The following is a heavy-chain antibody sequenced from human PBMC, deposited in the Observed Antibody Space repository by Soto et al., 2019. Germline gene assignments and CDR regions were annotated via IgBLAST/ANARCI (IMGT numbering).Heavy chain of an antibody. CDR2: ISCSGGST. D-gene: IGHD6-25*01. CDR1: GFTFSSYA. CDR3: PKDDFTSGWPIWFDY. V-gene: IGHV3-23*01. J-gene: IGHJ4*02. Sequence: WGSLRLSCAASGFTFSSYAMSWVRQAPGKGLEWVSAISCSGGSTYYADSVKGRFTISRDNSKNTLYLQMNSLRADDTAVYYCPKDDFTSGWPIWFDYWGQGTLVTVSS.